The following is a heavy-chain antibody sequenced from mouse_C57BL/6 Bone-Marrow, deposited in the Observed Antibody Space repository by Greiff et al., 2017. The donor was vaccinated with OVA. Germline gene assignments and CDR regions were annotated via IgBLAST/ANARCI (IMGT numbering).Heavy chain of an antibody. CDR3: ASHGELRAMEY. V-gene: IGHV5-15*01. Sequence: EVQLVESGGGLVQPGGSLKLSCAASGFTFSDYGMAWVRQAPRKGPEWVAFISNLAYSIYYADTVTGRFTISRENAKNTLYLEMSSLRSEETAKYYGASHGELRAMEYWGQGASVTVST. D-gene: IGHD2-12*01. J-gene: IGHJ4*01. CDR1: GFTFSDYG. CDR2: ISNLAYSI.